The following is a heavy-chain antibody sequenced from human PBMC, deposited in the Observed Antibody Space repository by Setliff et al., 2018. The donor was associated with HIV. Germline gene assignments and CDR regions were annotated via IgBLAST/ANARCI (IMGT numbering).Heavy chain of an antibody. V-gene: IGHV4-34*01. Sequence: SETLSLTCAVYGGSFSGYYWSWIRQPPGKGLEWIGEVTHSGRTNYNPSLESRVTTSVDTSKNQFSLKLSSVTAADTAVYYCARDGYSSSWYEISGSFDYWGQGILVTVSS. CDR1: GGSFSGYY. CDR3: ARDGYSSSWYEISGSFDY. J-gene: IGHJ4*02. D-gene: IGHD6-13*01. CDR2: VTHSGRT.